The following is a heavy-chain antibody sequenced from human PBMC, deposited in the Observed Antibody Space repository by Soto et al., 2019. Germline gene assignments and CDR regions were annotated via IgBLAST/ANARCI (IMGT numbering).Heavy chain of an antibody. D-gene: IGHD4-17*01. CDR3: ARGDPTQLGVTNYYGMDV. V-gene: IGHV1-69*12. Sequence: QVQLVQSGAEVKKPGSSVKVSCKASGGSLTNYGVSWVRQAPGQGLEWMGGIIPVFGTANYAQKFQGRVTIAADESKSTGFMDVRSLRSEDTAVYYCARGDPTQLGVTNYYGMDVWGQGTTVTVSS. CDR1: GGSLTNYG. J-gene: IGHJ6*02. CDR2: IIPVFGTA.